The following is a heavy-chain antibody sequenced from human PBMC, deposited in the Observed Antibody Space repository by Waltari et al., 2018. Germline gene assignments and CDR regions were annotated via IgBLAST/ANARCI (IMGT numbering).Heavy chain of an antibody. CDR1: GYTFTGYY. Sequence: QVQLVQSGAEVKKPGASVKVSCKASGYTFTGYYMHWVRQAPGQGLEGSVYRNPNSGGTNYAQKFQGRVTMTRDTSLSTAYMELGRLRSDDTAVYYCARVISRLGDYWGQGTLVTVSS. D-gene: IGHD2-21*01. V-gene: IGHV1-2*02. CDR3: ARVISRLGDY. J-gene: IGHJ4*02. CDR2: RNPNSGGT.